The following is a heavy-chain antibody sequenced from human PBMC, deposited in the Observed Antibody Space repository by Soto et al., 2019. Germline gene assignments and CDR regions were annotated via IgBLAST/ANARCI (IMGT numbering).Heavy chain of an antibody. CDR1: GFTFSSYW. CDR2: IKQDGSEK. Sequence: PGGSLRLSCAASGFTFSSYWMSWVRQAPGKGLEWVANIKQDGSEKYYVDSVKGRFTISRDNAKNSLYLQMNSLRAEDTAVYYCASDNVVVVAATARDYYYYYMDVWGKGTTVTVSS. V-gene: IGHV3-7*01. J-gene: IGHJ6*03. CDR3: ASDNVVVVAATARDYYYYYMDV. D-gene: IGHD2-15*01.